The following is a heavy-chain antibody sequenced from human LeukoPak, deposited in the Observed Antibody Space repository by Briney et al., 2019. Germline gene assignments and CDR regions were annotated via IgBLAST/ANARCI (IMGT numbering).Heavy chain of an antibody. CDR3: ATSAPRYCSSTSCYGGLLEFDP. J-gene: IGHJ5*02. V-gene: IGHV4-39*01. Sequence: PSETLSLTCTVSGGSISSSNYYWGWIRQPPGKGLEWIGSIHYRGNTYYNPSLKSRVTISVDTSKNQFSLKLSSVTAADTAVYYCATSAPRYCSSTSCYGGLLEFDPWGQGTLVTVSS. CDR2: IHYRGNT. D-gene: IGHD2-2*01. CDR1: GGSISSSNYY.